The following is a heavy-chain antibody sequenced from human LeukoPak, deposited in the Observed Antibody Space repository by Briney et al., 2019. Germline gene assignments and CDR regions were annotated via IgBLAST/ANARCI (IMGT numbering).Heavy chain of an antibody. J-gene: IGHJ4*02. CDR3: ARVKGGYCSGGSCPLDY. CDR1: GGSFSGYY. Sequence: KPSETLSLTCAVYGGSFSGYYWSWIRQPPGKGLEWIGEINHSGSTNYNPSLKSRVTISVDTSKSQFSLKLSSVTAADTAVYYCARVKGGYCSGGSCPLDYWGQGTLVTVSS. CDR2: INHSGST. D-gene: IGHD2-15*01. V-gene: IGHV4-34*01.